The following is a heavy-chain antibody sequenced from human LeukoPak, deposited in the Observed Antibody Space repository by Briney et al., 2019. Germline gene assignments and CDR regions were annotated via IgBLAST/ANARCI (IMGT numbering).Heavy chain of an antibody. CDR3: ARLDSSGYYRMQDAFDI. CDR1: GYSFTSYW. D-gene: IGHD3-22*01. V-gene: IGHV5-51*01. J-gene: IGHJ3*02. CDR2: IYPGDSDT. Sequence: GESLKISCKGSGYSFTSYWIGWVRQMPGKGLEWMGIIYPGDSDTRYSPSFQGQVTISADKSISTAYLQWSSLKASDTAMYYCARLDSSGYYRMQDAFDIWGQGTMVTVSS.